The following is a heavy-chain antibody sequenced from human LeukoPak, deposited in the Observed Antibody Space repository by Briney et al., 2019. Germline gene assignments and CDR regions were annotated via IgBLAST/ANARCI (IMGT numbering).Heavy chain of an antibody. CDR3: ARGEGFHWFDP. CDR2: IYYSGST. V-gene: IGHV4-61*10. CDR1: GGSISSGGYH. Sequence: PSETLSLTCTVSGGSISSGGYHWSWIRQPAGKGLEWIGYIYYSGSTNYNPSLKSRVTISVDTSKNQFSLKLSSVTAADTAVYYCARGEGFHWFDPWGQGTLVTVSS. D-gene: IGHD1-26*01. J-gene: IGHJ5*02.